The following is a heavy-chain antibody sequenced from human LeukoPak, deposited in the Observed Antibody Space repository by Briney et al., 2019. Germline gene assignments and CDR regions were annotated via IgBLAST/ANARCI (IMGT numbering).Heavy chain of an antibody. V-gene: IGHV1-69*13. J-gene: IGHJ3*02. CDR1: GGTFSSYA. D-gene: IGHD3-16*02. CDR2: IIPIFGTA. Sequence: ASVKLSCKASGGTFSSYAISWVRQAPGQGLEWMGGIIPIFGTANYAQKFQGRVTITADESTSTAYTELSSLRSEDTAVYYCARDGAMITFGGVIEHDAFDIWGQGTMVTVSS. CDR3: ARDGAMITFGGVIEHDAFDI.